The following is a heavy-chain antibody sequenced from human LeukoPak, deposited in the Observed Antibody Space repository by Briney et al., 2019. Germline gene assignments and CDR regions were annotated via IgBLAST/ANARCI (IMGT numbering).Heavy chain of an antibody. V-gene: IGHV4-61*02. CDR2: IYTSGST. J-gene: IGHJ3*02. CDR1: GGSISSGSYC. D-gene: IGHD6-19*01. Sequence: SQTLSLTCTVSGGSISSGSYCCSWLRQPAGKGLEWFGRIYTSGSTNYSPSLKSRVTISVDTSKNQFSMKLSSVTAADTAVYYCARGPWKVAGPHGAFDIWGQGTMVTVSS. CDR3: ARGPWKVAGPHGAFDI.